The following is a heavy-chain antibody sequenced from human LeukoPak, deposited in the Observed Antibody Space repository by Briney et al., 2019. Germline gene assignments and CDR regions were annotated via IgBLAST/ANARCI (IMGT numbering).Heavy chain of an antibody. Sequence: SVKVSCKASGGTFSSYTISLVRQAPGQGLEWMGRIIPILGIANYAQKFQGRVTITADKSTSTAYMELSSLRSEDTAVYYCARAPGISQAADYCGQGTLVTVSS. D-gene: IGHD2-15*01. CDR3: ARAPGISQAADY. V-gene: IGHV1-69*02. CDR1: GGTFSSYT. J-gene: IGHJ4*02. CDR2: IIPILGIA.